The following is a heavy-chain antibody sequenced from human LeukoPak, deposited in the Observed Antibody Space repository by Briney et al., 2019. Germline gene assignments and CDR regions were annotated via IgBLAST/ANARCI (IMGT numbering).Heavy chain of an antibody. J-gene: IGHJ4*02. CDR3: ARGSYDILTGLTLDY. D-gene: IGHD3-9*01. CDR1: GYPISSGYY. V-gene: IGHV4-38-2*02. Sequence: SETLSLTCTVSGYPISSGYYWGWIRQPPGKGLEWIGSIYHSGSTYYNPSLKSRVTISVDTSKNQFSLKLSSVTAADTAVYYCARGSYDILTGLTLDYWGQGTLVTVSS. CDR2: IYHSGST.